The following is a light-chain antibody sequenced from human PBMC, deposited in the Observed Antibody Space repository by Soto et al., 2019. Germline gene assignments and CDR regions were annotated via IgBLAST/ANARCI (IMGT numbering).Light chain of an antibody. CDR2: AAS. V-gene: IGKV1-27*01. CDR1: QDISHY. J-gene: IGKJ2*01. Sequence: DIQMTQSPSSLSASVGDRVTITCRASQDISHYLAWYQQKPGKVPKLLIYAASTLQTGVQSRFSGSGSRTVFTLTINSVQPEDAATYYCQKYKSAPNTFGRGTRLEIK. CDR3: QKYKSAPNT.